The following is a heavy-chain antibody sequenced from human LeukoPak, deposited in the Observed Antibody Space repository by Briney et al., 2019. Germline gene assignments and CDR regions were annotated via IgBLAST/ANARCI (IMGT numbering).Heavy chain of an antibody. D-gene: IGHD3-9*01. V-gene: IGHV1-18*01. J-gene: IGHJ6*02. Sequence: ASVKVSCKASGYTFTSYGISWVRQAPGQGLEWMGWISAYNGNTNYAQKLQGRVTMTTDTSTSTAYMELRSLRSDDTAVYYCARDTYYDILTGYSPLGYYYGMDVWGQGTTVTVSS. CDR1: GYTFTSYG. CDR2: ISAYNGNT. CDR3: ARDTYYDILTGYSPLGYYYGMDV.